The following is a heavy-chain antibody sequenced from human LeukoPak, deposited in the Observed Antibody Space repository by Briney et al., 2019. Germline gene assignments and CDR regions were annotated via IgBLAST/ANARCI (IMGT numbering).Heavy chain of an antibody. CDR2: ISGSGGST. CDR3: ANPRVGGSYPTDAFDI. V-gene: IGHV3-23*01. Sequence: PGGSLRLSCAASGFTFSSYAMSWVRQAPGKGLEWVSAISGSGGSTYYADSVKGRFTISRDNAKNSLYLQMNSLRAEDTAVYYCANPRVGGSYPTDAFDIWGQGTMVTVSS. J-gene: IGHJ3*02. CDR1: GFTFSSYA. D-gene: IGHD1-26*01.